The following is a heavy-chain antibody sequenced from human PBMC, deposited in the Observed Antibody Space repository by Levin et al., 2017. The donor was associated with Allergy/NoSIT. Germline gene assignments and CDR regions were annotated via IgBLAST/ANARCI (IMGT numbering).Heavy chain of an antibody. J-gene: IGHJ3*02. CDR3: ASRTLRYFDWLGRWAFDI. CDR1: GFTFSSYS. CDR2: ISSSSSTI. Sequence: GGSLRLSCAASGFTFSSYSMNWVRQAPGKGLEWVSYISSSSSTIYYADSVKGRFTISRDNAKNSLYLQMNSLRAEDTAVYYCASRTLRYFDWLGRWAFDIWGQGTMVTVSS. V-gene: IGHV3-48*01. D-gene: IGHD3-9*01.